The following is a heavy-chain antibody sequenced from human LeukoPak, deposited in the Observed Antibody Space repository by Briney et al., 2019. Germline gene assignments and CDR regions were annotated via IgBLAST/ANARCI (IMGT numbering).Heavy chain of an antibody. CDR1: GGSISSYY. Sequence: TPSETLSLTCTVPGGSISSYYWSWIRQPPGKGLEWIGYIYYSGSTNYNPSLKSRVTISVDTSKNQFSLKLSSVTAADTAVYYCARTPGAYFDYWGQGTLVTVSS. CDR3: ARTPGAYFDY. CDR2: IYYSGST. D-gene: IGHD1-26*01. V-gene: IGHV4-59*01. J-gene: IGHJ4*02.